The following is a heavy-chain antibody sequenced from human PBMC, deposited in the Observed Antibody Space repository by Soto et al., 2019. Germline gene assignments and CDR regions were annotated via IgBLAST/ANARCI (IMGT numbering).Heavy chain of an antibody. J-gene: IGHJ3*02. D-gene: IGHD3-3*01. CDR1: RFTFSNSD. CDR2: VSWNGSRP. CDR3: VRSYYDFWSGYYAFDI. V-gene: IGHV3-35*01. Sequence: EVQLVESGGGLVQPGGSLRLSCAASRFTFSNSDVNWVHQAPGKGLEWVSGVSWNGSRPHYADSVKGRFIISRDNSRNTLYLQTNSLRAEDTAVYYCVRSYYDFWSGYYAFDIWGQGTMVTVSS.